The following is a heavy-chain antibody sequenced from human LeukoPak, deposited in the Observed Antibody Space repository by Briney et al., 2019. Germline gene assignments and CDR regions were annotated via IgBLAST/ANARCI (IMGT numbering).Heavy chain of an antibody. Sequence: GGSLGLSCAASGFTFTKYEMNWVRQAPGKGLEWISYISGGNNAIYYADSVKGRFTISRDNGKNSLYLHMSSLRADDTAIYYCATETEYSNYDAFDIWGQGTMVTVSS. CDR3: ATETEYSNYDAFDI. V-gene: IGHV3-48*03. CDR2: ISGGNNAI. CDR1: GFTFTKYE. J-gene: IGHJ3*02. D-gene: IGHD4-11*01.